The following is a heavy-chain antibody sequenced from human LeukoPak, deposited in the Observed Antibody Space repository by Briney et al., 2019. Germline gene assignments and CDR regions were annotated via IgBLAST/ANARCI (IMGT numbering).Heavy chain of an antibody. Sequence: GGSLRLSCVASDFTFDFYWMTWVRQAPGKGLEWLANILPDGSQKYYVDSVKGRFTISRDNAKNSLYLQMNSLRAEDTAVYYCARDRDAYDILTGYPYYYYYCGMDVWGQGTTVTVSS. V-gene: IGHV3-7*03. CDR1: DFTFDFYW. CDR3: ARDRDAYDILTGYPYYYYYCGMDV. J-gene: IGHJ6*02. D-gene: IGHD3-9*01. CDR2: ILPDGSQK.